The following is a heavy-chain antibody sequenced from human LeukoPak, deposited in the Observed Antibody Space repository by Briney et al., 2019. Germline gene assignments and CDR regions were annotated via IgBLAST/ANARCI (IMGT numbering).Heavy chain of an antibody. J-gene: IGHJ5*02. CDR1: GGSISSYY. D-gene: IGHD6-13*01. CDR2: IYCSGST. V-gene: IGHV4-59*13. Sequence: SETLSLTCTVSGGSISSYYWSWIRQPPGKGLEWIGYIYCSGSTNYNPSLKSRVTISVDTSKNQFSLKLSSVAAADTAVYYCARDLRSSWQNWFDPWGQGTLVTVSS. CDR3: ARDLRSSWQNWFDP.